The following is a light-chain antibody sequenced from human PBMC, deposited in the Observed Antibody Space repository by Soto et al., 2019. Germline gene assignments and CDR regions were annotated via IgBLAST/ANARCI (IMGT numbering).Light chain of an antibody. CDR1: QTLRNK. V-gene: IGKV3-15*01. CDR2: GSF. Sequence: IVPTQSPGTLSVSPGERVILSCRASQTLRNKLAWYQQKPGQAPRLLIYGSFTRATGIPARFSGSGSGTEFTLTITSLQSEDFAIYYCQQHNAWPLTFGPGTKLDLK. CDR3: QQHNAWPLT. J-gene: IGKJ3*01.